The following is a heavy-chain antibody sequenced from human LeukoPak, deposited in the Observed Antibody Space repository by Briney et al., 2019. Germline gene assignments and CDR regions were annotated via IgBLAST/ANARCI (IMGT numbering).Heavy chain of an antibody. J-gene: IGHJ4*02. D-gene: IGHD5-12*01. CDR2: ISGSGGST. V-gene: IGHV3-23*01. CDR3: AKDPTIVATTNTDY. Sequence: GGSLRVSCAASGFTFSSYAMNWVRQAPGKGLEWVSAISGSGGSTYYADSVKGRFTISRDNSKNTLYLQMNSLRAEDTAVYYCAKDPTIVATTNTDYWGQGTLVTVSS. CDR1: GFTFSSYA.